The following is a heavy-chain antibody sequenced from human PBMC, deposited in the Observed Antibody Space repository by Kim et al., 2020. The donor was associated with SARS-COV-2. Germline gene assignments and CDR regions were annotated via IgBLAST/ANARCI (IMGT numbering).Heavy chain of an antibody. Sequence: SYAQKLQGRVTMTRDTSTSTVYMELSSLRSEDTAVYYCARAYSYGTSFDYWGQGTLVTVSS. J-gene: IGHJ4*02. D-gene: IGHD5-18*01. CDR3: ARAYSYGTSFDY. V-gene: IGHV1-46*01.